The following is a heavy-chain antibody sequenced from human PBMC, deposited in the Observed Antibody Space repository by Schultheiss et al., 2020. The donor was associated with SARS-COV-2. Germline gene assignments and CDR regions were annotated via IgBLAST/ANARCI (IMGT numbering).Heavy chain of an antibody. Sequence: GGSLRLSCAASGFTFSSYEMNWVRQAPGKGLEWVSYISHIGTTMYYADSVRGRFTISRDSAQNSLYLQMNSLRAEDTAVYYCARSPYSSSSCGDYWGQGTLVTVSS. V-gene: IGHV3-48*03. CDR3: ARSPYSSSSCGDY. D-gene: IGHD6-6*01. CDR2: ISHIGTTM. J-gene: IGHJ4*02. CDR1: GFTFSSYE.